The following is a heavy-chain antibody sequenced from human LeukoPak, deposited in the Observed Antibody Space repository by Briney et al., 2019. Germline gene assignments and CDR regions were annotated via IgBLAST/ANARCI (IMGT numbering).Heavy chain of an antibody. CDR1: GGSISSSSYY. D-gene: IGHD3-22*01. CDR3: ARSITMIVVVTTSYFDY. CDR2: IYYSGST. J-gene: IGHJ4*02. V-gene: IGHV4-39*01. Sequence: SETLSLTCTVSGGSISSSSYYWGWIRQPPGKGLEWTGSIYYSGSTYYNPSLKSRVTISVDTSKNQFSLKLSSVTAADTAVYYCARSITMIVVVTTSYFDYWGQGTLVTVSS.